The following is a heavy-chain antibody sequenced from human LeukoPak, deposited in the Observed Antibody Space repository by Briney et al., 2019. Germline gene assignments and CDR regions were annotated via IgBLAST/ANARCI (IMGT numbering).Heavy chain of an antibody. Sequence: SETQSLTCTVSGGSISSGSYYWSWIRQPAGKGLEWIGRIYTSGSTNYNPSLKSRVTISVDTSKNQFSLKLSSVTAADTAVYYCARRVEVGATNGAFDIWGQGTMVTVSS. CDR1: GGSISSGSYY. V-gene: IGHV4-61*02. CDR2: IYTSGST. J-gene: IGHJ3*02. D-gene: IGHD1-26*01. CDR3: ARRVEVGATNGAFDI.